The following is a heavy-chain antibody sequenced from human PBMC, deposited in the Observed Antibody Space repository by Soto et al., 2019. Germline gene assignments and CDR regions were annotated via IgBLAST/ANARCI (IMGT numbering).Heavy chain of an antibody. CDR3: ARDTRPYYYGSGSRYEYNWFDP. J-gene: IGHJ5*02. V-gene: IGHV1-69*13. D-gene: IGHD3-10*01. Sequence: GASVKVSCKASGGTFSSYAISWVRQAPGQGLEWMGGIIPIFGTANYAQKFQGRVTITADESTSTAYMELSSLRSEDTAVYYCARDTRPYYYGSGSRYEYNWFDPWGQGTLVTVSS. CDR2: IIPIFGTA. CDR1: GGTFSSYA.